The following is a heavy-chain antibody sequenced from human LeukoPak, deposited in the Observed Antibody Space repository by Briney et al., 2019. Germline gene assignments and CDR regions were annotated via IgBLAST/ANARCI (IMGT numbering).Heavy chain of an antibody. V-gene: IGHV4-34*01. CDR1: GGSFSGYY. Sequence: SETLSLTCAVYGGSFSGYYWSWIRQPPGKGLEWIGEINHSGSTNYNPSLKSRVTISVDTSKNQFSLKLSSVTAADTAVYYCARRGRYFDWFRLYYFDYWGQGTLVTVSS. CDR2: INHSGST. CDR3: ARRGRYFDWFRLYYFDY. J-gene: IGHJ4*02. D-gene: IGHD3-9*01.